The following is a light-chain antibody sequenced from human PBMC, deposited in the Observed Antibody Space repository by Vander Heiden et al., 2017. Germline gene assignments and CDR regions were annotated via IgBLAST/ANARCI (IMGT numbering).Light chain of an antibody. J-gene: IGLJ1*01. V-gene: IGLV1-44*01. CDR3: AAWDDSLSVYV. Sequence: QSLLTQSPSASGTPGQRVTISCSGSRSNIGNNPVNWYQQLPGTAPKLLIYGNTQRPSGVPARFSGSKSGTSASLAISGLQSEDEADYYCAAWDDSLSVYVFGTGTKVTLL. CDR1: RSNIGNNP. CDR2: GNT.